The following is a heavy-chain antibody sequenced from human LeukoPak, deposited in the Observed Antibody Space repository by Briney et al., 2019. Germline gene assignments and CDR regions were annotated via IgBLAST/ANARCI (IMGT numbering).Heavy chain of an antibody. J-gene: IGHJ4*02. CDR1: GFTFSSYS. CDR3: ARTVITTMRRFDY. V-gene: IGHV3-21*01. CDR2: ISSSSSYI. D-gene: IGHD3-22*01. Sequence: GGSLRLSXAASGFTFSSYSMNWVRQAPGKGLEWVSSISSSSSYIYYADSVKGRFTISRDNAKNSLYLQMNSLRAEDTAVYYCARTVITTMRRFDYWGQGTLVTVSS.